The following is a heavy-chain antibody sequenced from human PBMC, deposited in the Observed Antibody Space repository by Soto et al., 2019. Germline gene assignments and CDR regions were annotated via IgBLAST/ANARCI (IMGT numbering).Heavy chain of an antibody. D-gene: IGHD6-13*01. V-gene: IGHV4-31*03. CDR1: GGSISSGGYY. CDR3: ARAYSSSSYYFDY. Sequence: TSETLSLTCTVSGGSISSGGYYWSWIRQHPGKGLEWIGYIYYSGSTYYNPSLKSRVTISVDTSKNQFSLKLSSVTAADTAVYYCARAYSSSSYYFDYWGQGALVTVSS. J-gene: IGHJ4*02. CDR2: IYYSGST.